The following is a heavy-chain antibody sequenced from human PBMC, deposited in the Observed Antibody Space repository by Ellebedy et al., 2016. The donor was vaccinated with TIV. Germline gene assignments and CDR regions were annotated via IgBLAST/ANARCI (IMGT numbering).Heavy chain of an antibody. V-gene: IGHV1-69*13. CDR3: AAVVTPYGYYYYYMDV. J-gene: IGHJ6*03. Sequence: SVKVSXKASRGTFSSYAISWVRQAPGQGLEWMGGIIPIFGTANYAQKFQGRVTITADESTSTAYMELSSLRSEDTAVYYCAAVVTPYGYYYYYMDVWGKGTTVTVSS. CDR2: IIPIFGTA. CDR1: RGTFSSYA. D-gene: IGHD4-23*01.